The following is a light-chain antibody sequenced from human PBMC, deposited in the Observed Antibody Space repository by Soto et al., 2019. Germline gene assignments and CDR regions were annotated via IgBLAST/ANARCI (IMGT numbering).Light chain of an antibody. Sequence: IQMTQSPSTLSVSAGERATLSCRASQTIYSNVAWYQQRPGQAPRLLIYRASARATGIPARFSGSGSGTAFTLTIGSLQSEDSAVYYCQQYQNLWTFGQGTKVDIK. V-gene: IGKV3-15*01. J-gene: IGKJ1*01. CDR1: QTIYSN. CDR3: QQYQNLWT. CDR2: RAS.